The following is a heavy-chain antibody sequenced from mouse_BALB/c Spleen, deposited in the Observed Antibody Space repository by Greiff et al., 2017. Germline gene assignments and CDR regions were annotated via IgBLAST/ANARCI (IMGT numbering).Heavy chain of an antibody. CDR2: ISYDGSN. V-gene: IGHV3-6*02. D-gene: IGHD2-14*01. Sequence: DVKLVESGPGLVKPSQSLSLTCSVTGYSITSGYYWNWIRQFPGNKLEWMGYISYDGSNNYNPSLKNRISITRDTSKNQFFLKLNSVTTEDTATYYCATYYRYDRDYYYAMDYWGQGTSVTVSS. CDR1: GYSITSGYY. CDR3: ATYYRYDRDYYYAMDY. J-gene: IGHJ4*01.